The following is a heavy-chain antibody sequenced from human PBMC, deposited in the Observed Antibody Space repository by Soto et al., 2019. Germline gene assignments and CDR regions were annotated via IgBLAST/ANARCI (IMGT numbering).Heavy chain of an antibody. V-gene: IGHV3-23*01. CDR3: AKFGSPSWLRAPFDY. CDR2: ISGSGGST. D-gene: IGHD5-12*01. Sequence: LRLSCAASGFTFSSYAMSWVRQAPGKGLEWVSAISGSGGSTYYADSVKGRFTISRDNSKNTLYLQMNSLRAEDTAVYYCAKFGSPSWLRAPFDYWGQGTLVTVSS. CDR1: GFTFSSYA. J-gene: IGHJ4*02.